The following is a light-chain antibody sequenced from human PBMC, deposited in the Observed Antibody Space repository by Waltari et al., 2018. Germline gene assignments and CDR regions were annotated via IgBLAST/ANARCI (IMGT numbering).Light chain of an antibody. CDR2: DAS. CDR1: QSVATY. J-gene: IGKJ4*01. Sequence: EIVLTQSPATLSLSPGERATLSCRASQSVATYLAWYQQKPGQAPRLLIYDASNRATGIPTRFSGSGSGTDFTLTISTLEPEDFAVYYCQQRFRTFGGGTKVEI. CDR3: QQRFRT. V-gene: IGKV3-11*01.